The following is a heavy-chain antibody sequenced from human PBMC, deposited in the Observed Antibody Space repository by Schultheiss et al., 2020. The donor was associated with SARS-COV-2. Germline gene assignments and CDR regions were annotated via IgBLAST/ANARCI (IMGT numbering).Heavy chain of an antibody. Sequence: GESLKISCAASGFTFSRYWMHWVRQAPGKGLVWVAVISYDGSNKYYADSVKGRFTISRDNSKNTLYLQMNSLRAEDTAVYYCARDQRRNYYGSGSYGYFDYWGQGTLVTVSS. CDR2: ISYDGSNK. J-gene: IGHJ4*02. V-gene: IGHV3-30*03. D-gene: IGHD3-10*01. CDR1: GFTFSRYW. CDR3: ARDQRRNYYGSGSYGYFDY.